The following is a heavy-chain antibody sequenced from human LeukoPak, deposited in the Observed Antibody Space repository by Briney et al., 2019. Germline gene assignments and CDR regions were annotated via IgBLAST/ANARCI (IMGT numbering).Heavy chain of an antibody. Sequence: PSETLSFTCTVSGGSISSYYWSWIRQPAGKGLEWIGRIYTSGSTNYNPSLKSRVTMSVDTSKNQFSLKLSSVTAADTAVYYCARRRDSFYYYYGMDVWGQGTTVTVSS. CDR1: GGSISSYY. V-gene: IGHV4-4*07. J-gene: IGHJ6*02. D-gene: IGHD3-9*01. CDR2: IYTSGST. CDR3: ARRRDSFYYYYGMDV.